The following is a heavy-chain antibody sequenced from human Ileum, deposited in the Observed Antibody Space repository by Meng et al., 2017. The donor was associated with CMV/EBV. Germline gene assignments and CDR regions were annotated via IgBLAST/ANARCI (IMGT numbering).Heavy chain of an antibody. CDR3: AREKSGSHFDS. J-gene: IGHJ4*02. V-gene: IGHV4-39*07. CDR2: VYYNGRT. CDR1: GASLSTSDYY. Sequence: QLHLQESGPGLVEPSETLSLTCTVSGASLSTSDYYWAYIRQSPGKGLEWIGSVYYNGRTYSNSSLESRVTMSLDTSKNQFSLRLSSVTAADTAMYFCAREKSGSHFDSWGQGTLVTVSS. D-gene: IGHD5-12*01.